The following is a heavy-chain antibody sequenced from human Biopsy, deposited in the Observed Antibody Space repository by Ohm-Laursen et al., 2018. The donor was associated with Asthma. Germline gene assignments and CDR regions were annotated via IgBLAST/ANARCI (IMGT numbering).Heavy chain of an antibody. CDR2: ISFDPLNK. V-gene: IGHV3-30*03. CDR3: ARVPVAAAGPYYYGMDV. Sequence: SLRLSCTASGFTLSSYVMHWVRQAPGKGLDWVAPISFDPLNKQYADWVRGRFTVSRDSSKNTLYLQMNSLRADDTAVYYCARVPVAAAGPYYYGMDVWGQGTTVTVSS. D-gene: IGHD6-13*01. J-gene: IGHJ6*02. CDR1: GFTLSSYV.